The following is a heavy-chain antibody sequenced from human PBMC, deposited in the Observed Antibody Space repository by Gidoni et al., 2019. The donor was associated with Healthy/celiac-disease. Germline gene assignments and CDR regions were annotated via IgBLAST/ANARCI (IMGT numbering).Heavy chain of an antibody. D-gene: IGHD2-15*01. Sequence: QLQLQESGSGLVKPSQTLSLTCAVSGGSISSGGYYWSWIRQPPGKGLEWIGYIYHSGSTYYNPSLKSRVTISVDRSKNQFSLKLSSVTAADTAVYYCARVVGSWYNWFDPWGQGTLVTVSS. CDR2: IYHSGST. J-gene: IGHJ5*02. CDR3: ARVVGSWYNWFDP. V-gene: IGHV4-30-2*01. CDR1: GGSISSGGYY.